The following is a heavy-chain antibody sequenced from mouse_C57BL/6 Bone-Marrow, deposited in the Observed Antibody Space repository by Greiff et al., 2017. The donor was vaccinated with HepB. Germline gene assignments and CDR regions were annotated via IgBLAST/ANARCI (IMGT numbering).Heavy chain of an antibody. CDR2: IDPENGDT. CDR1: GFNIKDDY. V-gene: IGHV14-4*01. CDR3: ARGGIYYGNAGFAY. Sequence: EVQLQESGAELVRPGASVKLSCTASGFNIKDDYMHWVKQRPEQGLEWIGWIDPENGDTEYASKFKGKATLTVDKSSSTAYMELRSLTSEDTAVYYCARGGIYYGNAGFAYWGQGTLVTVSA. D-gene: IGHD2-1*01. J-gene: IGHJ3*01.